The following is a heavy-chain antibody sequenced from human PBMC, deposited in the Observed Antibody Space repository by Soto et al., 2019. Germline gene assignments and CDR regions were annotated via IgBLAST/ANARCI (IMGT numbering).Heavy chain of an antibody. Sequence: QVPLVESGGGVVQPGRSLRLSCAASGFTFNSYAMHWVRQAPGKGLEWVAVISYEGTNKYYGDSVKGRFTISRDNSKSSVYLQMTSLRAEDTAEYYCAKDQCGYALLHSSGWSFHYYSSGMDVWGQGTTVTVSS. CDR2: ISYEGTNK. CDR1: GFTFNSYA. V-gene: IGHV3-30*18. D-gene: IGHD6-19*01. CDR3: AKDQCGYALLHSSGWSFHYYSSGMDV. J-gene: IGHJ6*02.